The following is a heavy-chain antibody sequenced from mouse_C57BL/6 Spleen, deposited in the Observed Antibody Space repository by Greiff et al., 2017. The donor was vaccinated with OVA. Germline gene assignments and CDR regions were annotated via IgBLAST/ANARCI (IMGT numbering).Heavy chain of an antibody. CDR3: ARDDYDDGYAMDY. CDR2: ISYDGSN. CDR1: GYSITSGYY. J-gene: IGHJ4*01. V-gene: IGHV3-6*01. D-gene: IGHD2-4*01. Sequence: ESGPGLVKPSQSLSLTCSVTGYSITSGYYWNWIRQFPGNKLEWMGYISYDGSNNYNPSLKNRISITRDTSKNQFFLKLNSVTTEDTATYYCARDDYDDGYAMDYWGQGTSVTVSS.